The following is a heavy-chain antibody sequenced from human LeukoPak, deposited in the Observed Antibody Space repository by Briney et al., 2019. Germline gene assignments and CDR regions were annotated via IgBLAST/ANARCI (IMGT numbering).Heavy chain of an antibody. Sequence: ASVKVSCKASGGTFVSYAISWVRQPPGQGLEWMGRIFPILGIANYAQKFQGRVTITADKSTSTAYMELSSLRSEDTAVYYCARRYCSGGSCYSGAFDIWGQGTMVTVSS. CDR2: IFPILGIA. D-gene: IGHD2-15*01. CDR3: ARRYCSGGSCYSGAFDI. V-gene: IGHV1-69*04. CDR1: GGTFVSYA. J-gene: IGHJ3*02.